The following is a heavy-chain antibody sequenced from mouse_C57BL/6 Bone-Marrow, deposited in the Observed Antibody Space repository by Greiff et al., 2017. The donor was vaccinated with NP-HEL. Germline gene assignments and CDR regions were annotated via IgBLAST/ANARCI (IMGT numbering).Heavy chain of an antibody. V-gene: IGHV2-2*01. D-gene: IGHD1-1*01. CDR1: GFSLTSYG. J-gene: IGHJ4*01. CDR2: IWSGGST. Sequence: QVQLQQSGPGLVQPSQSLSITCTVSGFSLTSYGVHWVRQSPGKGLEWLGVIWSGGSTDYNAAFISRLSISKDNSKSEVFFKMNSLQADDTAIYYCARNSNYYGGYYYAMDYWGQGTSVTVSS. CDR3: ARNSNYYGGYYYAMDY.